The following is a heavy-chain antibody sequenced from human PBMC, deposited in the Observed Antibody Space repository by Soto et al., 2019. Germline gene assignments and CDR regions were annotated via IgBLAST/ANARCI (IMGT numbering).Heavy chain of an antibody. CDR3: ARGRYGDY. Sequence: QVHLVQYGAEVKKPGASVKVSCRGSGYIFTTCGITWVRQAPGQGLEWMGWISAHNGNTNYAQKLQGRVTVTRDTSTSTAYMELRNLRSDDTAVYYCARGRYGDYWGQGALVTVSS. D-gene: IGHD1-1*01. CDR2: ISAHNGNT. CDR1: GYIFTTCG. J-gene: IGHJ4*02. V-gene: IGHV1-18*01.